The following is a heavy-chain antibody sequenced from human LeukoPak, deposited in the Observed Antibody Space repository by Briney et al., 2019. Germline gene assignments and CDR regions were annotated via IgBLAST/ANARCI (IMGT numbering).Heavy chain of an antibody. D-gene: IGHD3-3*01. Sequence: GGSLRLSCAASGFTFSSYAMSWVRQAPGKGLEWVSAISGSGGSTYYADSVKGRFTISRDNSKNTLYLQMNSLRAEDTAVYYCAKSGNYDFWSGYYTVPDYFDYWGQGTLVTVSS. J-gene: IGHJ4*02. CDR3: AKSGNYDFWSGYYTVPDYFDY. CDR1: GFTFSSYA. V-gene: IGHV3-23*01. CDR2: ISGSGGST.